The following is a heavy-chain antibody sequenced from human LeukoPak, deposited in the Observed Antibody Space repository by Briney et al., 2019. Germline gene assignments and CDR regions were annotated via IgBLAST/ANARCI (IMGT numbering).Heavy chain of an antibody. CDR2: IYTSGST. Sequence: SETLSLTCTVSGGSISSGSYYWSWIRQPAGKGLEWIGRIYTSGSTNYNPSLKSRVTISVDTSKNQFSLKLSSVTAADTAVYYCARDNYYDSSGPWGQGTLVTVSS. CDR3: ARDNYYDSSGP. J-gene: IGHJ5*02. CDR1: GGSISSGSYY. D-gene: IGHD3-22*01. V-gene: IGHV4-61*02.